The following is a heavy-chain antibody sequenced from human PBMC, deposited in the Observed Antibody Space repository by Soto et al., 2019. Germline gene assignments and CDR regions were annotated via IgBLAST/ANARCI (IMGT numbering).Heavy chain of an antibody. D-gene: IGHD4-17*01. Sequence: ETLSLTCTVSGGSIGTYYWSWIRQPPGKGLEWIGYIYYRGNTDYNPSLKSRVTISLDTSKNQFSLKLSSVTAADTAVYYCARASTTVTTLDYWGQGTLVTVS. CDR3: ARASTTVTTLDY. CDR1: GGSIGTYY. CDR2: IYYRGNT. V-gene: IGHV4-59*12. J-gene: IGHJ4*02.